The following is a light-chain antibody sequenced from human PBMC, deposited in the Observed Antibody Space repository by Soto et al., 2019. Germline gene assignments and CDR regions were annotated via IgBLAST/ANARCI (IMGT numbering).Light chain of an antibody. Sequence: EIVLTQSPGTLSLYPGERATLSCRAIPSVSSNFVAWYQQKPGQAPRLLIYGASTRATGIPARFSGSGSGTEFTLTISSLQSEDFAVYYCQQYNNWLAITFGQGTRLEIK. J-gene: IGKJ5*01. V-gene: IGKV3-15*01. CDR2: GAS. CDR3: QQYNNWLAIT. CDR1: PSVSSN.